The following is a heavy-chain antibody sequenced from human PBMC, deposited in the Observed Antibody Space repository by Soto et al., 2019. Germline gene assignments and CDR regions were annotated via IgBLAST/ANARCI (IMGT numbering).Heavy chain of an antibody. CDR2: ISGSGGST. J-gene: IGHJ4*01. V-gene: IGHV3-23*01. D-gene: IGHD3-10*01. CDR1: GFTFSSYA. CDR3: AKDSGYGSGASVNHYLDY. Sequence: SCAASGFTFSSYAMSWVRQAPGKGLEWVSGISGSGGSTDYAGSVKGRFTISRDNSKNSLYLQMDSLRAEDTAVYYSAKDSGYGSGASVNHYLDYWGHGTLGTVSA.